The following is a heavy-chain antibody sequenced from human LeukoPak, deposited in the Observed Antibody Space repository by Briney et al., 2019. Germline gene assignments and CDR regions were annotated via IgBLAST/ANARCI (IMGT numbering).Heavy chain of an antibody. CDR2: ISGSGVDT. CDR1: GFSFSTYA. D-gene: IGHD3-10*01. CDR3: ASGTYRLGDY. J-gene: IGHJ4*02. V-gene: IGHV3-23*01. Sequence: PGGSQRLSCVASGFSFSTYAMSWVRQAPGKGLEWVSGISGSGVDTHYADSVKGRFRISRDNSQNTLYLQLSSLRAEDTAVYYCASGTYRLGDYWGLGTLVTVSS.